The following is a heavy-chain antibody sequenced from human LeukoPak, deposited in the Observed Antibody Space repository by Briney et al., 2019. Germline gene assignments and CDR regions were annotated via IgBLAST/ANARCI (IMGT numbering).Heavy chain of an antibody. CDR1: GYTFSDHY. CDR2: INPKSGAT. V-gene: IGHV1-2*02. D-gene: IGHD3-10*01. J-gene: IGHJ4*02. Sequence: GASVKVSCKASGYTFSDHYLHWVRQAPGQGLEWMGWINPKSGATSYSQKFQGSVTMTTDTSISTAYMELSSLESDDTAAYYCARNLPRLFWVGDLILGSFDYWGQGTLVTVSS. CDR3: ARNLPRLFWVGDLILGSFDY.